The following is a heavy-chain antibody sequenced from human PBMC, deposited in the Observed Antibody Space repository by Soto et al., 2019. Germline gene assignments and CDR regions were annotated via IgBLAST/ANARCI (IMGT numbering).Heavy chain of an antibody. Sequence: GGSLRLSCVASGFTFSRSNMKWVRQAPGKGLEWVSSISDGSTYIYYADSVKGRFTVSRDNAKNSLYLQMDILRVEDTAVYYCTRAYSSSFADWGQGTLVTVSS. J-gene: IGHJ4*02. V-gene: IGHV3-21*01. CDR2: ISDGSTYI. CDR1: GFTFSRSN. CDR3: TRAYSSSFAD. D-gene: IGHD2-2*01.